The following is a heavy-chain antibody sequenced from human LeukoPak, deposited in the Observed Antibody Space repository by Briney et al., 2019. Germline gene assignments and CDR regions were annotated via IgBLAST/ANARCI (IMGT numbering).Heavy chain of an antibody. J-gene: IGHJ4*02. D-gene: IGHD4-23*01. CDR1: GFTFSSYS. V-gene: IGHV3-21*01. Sequence: SGGSLRLSCAASGFTFSSYSMNWVRQAPGKGLEWVSSISSSSSYIYYADSVKGRFTISRDNAKNSLYLQMNSLRAEDTAVYYCARGHGNSAGVDYWGQGTLVTVSS. CDR3: ARGHGNSAGVDY. CDR2: ISSSSSYI.